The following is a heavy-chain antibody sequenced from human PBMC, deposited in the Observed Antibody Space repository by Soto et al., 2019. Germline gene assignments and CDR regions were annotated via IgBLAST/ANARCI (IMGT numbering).Heavy chain of an antibody. CDR3: AKEGIAARYYYYYYGMDV. Sequence: GGSLSLSCAASGFTFSSSWMSWVRQAPGKGQEWVANIKQDGSEKYYADSVKGRFTISRDNSKNTLYPQMNSLRAEDTAVYYCAKEGIAARYYYYYYGMDVWGQGTTVTVSS. D-gene: IGHD6-13*01. CDR1: GFTFSSSW. J-gene: IGHJ6*02. CDR2: IKQDGSEK. V-gene: IGHV3-7*05.